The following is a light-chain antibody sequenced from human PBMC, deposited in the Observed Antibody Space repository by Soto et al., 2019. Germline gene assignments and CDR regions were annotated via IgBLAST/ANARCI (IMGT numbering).Light chain of an antibody. V-gene: IGLV1-40*01. J-gene: IGLJ2*01. CDR1: SSNIGAGYD. Sequence: QSVLTQPPSVSGAPGQRVTISCTGSSSNIGAGYDVPWYQQLPGTAPKLLIYGNKIRPSGVPDRFSASKSGTSASLAITGLQDEDEGHYYCQSYDSSLSVVVFGGGTKVTVL. CDR3: QSYDSSLSVVV. CDR2: GNK.